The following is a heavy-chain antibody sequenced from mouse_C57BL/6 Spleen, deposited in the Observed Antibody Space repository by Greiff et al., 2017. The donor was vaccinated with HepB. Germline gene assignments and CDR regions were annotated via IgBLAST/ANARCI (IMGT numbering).Heavy chain of an antibody. CDR2: INYDGSST. CDR3: AREPGYFDV. Sequence: EVQLVESEGGLVQPGSSMKLSCTASGFTFSDYYMAWVRQVPEKGLEWVANINYDGSSTYYLDSLKSRFIISRDNAKNILYLQMSSLKSEDTATYYCAREPGYFDVWGTGTTVTVSS. V-gene: IGHV5-16*01. CDR1: GFTFSDYY. J-gene: IGHJ1*03.